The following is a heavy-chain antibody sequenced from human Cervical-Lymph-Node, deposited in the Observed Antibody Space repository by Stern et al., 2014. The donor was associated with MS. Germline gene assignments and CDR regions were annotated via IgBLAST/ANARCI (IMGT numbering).Heavy chain of an antibody. CDR1: GFTFSSFA. Sequence: VQLEESGGGLVQPGKSLRLSCAASGFTFSSFAMNWVRQAPGQGLQCLAVISHDGTNKYYAASVKGRFTISRDKSNNAVYLQISSLRLDDTAVYFCARDPSRFGDNGYLDFWGQGTLVTVSS. D-gene: IGHD3-10*01. CDR2: ISHDGTNK. CDR3: ARDPSRFGDNGYLDF. V-gene: IGHV3-30-3*01. J-gene: IGHJ4*02.